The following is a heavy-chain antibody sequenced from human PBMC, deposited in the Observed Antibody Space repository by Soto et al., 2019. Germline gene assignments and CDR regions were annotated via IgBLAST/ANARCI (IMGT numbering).Heavy chain of an antibody. V-gene: IGHV5-51*01. CDR3: ARHSTSAPKDY. J-gene: IGHJ4*01. Sequence: XDSLTISCKGSGYSFTTYWIAWVGQMPGKGLEWVGIIYPGDSDTRYSPSFEGHVTISVDKSISTAFLQWNSLKASDNAIYYCARHSTSAPKDYWGQGTLVTVSS. D-gene: IGHD3-10*01. CDR1: GYSFTTYW. CDR2: IYPGDSDT.